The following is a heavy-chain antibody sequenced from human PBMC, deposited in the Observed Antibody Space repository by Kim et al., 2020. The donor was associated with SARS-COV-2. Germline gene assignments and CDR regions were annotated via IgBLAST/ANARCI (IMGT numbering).Heavy chain of an antibody. CDR3: ARDLGYY. CDR2: DGRST. D-gene: IGHD6-13*01. J-gene: IGHJ4*02. V-gene: IGHV3-74*03. Sequence: DGRSTAYADSVKGRFTISRDNAKNTVYLQMNSLRVEDTAVYYCARDLGYYWGQGTPVTVSS.